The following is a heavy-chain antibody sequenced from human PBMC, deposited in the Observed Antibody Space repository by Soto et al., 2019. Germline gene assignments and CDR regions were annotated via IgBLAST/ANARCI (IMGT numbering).Heavy chain of an antibody. V-gene: IGHV3-33*01. CDR3: ARAGIAAATNWFDP. CDR1: GFTFSSYG. D-gene: IGHD6-13*01. Sequence: GGSLRLSCAASGFTFSSYGMHWVRQAPGKGLEWVAVIWYDGSNKYYVDSVKGRFTISRDNAKNSLYLQMNSLRAEDTAVYYCARAGIAAATNWFDPWGQGTLVTVSS. CDR2: IWYDGSNK. J-gene: IGHJ5*02.